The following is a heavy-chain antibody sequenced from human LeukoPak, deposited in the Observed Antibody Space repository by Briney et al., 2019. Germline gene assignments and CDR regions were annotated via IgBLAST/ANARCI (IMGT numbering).Heavy chain of an antibody. V-gene: IGHV1-69*06. J-gene: IGHJ4*02. D-gene: IGHD5-12*01. CDR1: GGTFSSYA. Sequence: SVKVSCKASGGTFSSYAISWVRQAPGQGLEWMGGIIPIFGTANYAQTFQGRVTITADKSTSTPYMELSSLRSEDTAVYYRATIAPPNSGYDFSFDFWGQGTLVTVSS. CDR3: ATIAPPNSGYDFSFDF. CDR2: IIPIFGTA.